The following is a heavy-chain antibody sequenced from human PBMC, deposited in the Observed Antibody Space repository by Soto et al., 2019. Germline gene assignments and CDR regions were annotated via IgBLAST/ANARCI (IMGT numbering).Heavy chain of an antibody. Sequence: QVQLVQSGAEMKRPGASVKVSCKTSGYTFSNYGITWVRQAPGQPLEWLGWISLYSDGTNYAQKFQGRVSMTTDTSTTTAYMELRSLRSDDTAVYYCARVVPGAEAWFGPWGQGTLVTVSS. CDR3: ARVVPGAEAWFGP. V-gene: IGHV1-18*01. CDR2: ISLYSDGT. CDR1: GYTFSNYG. D-gene: IGHD2-2*01. J-gene: IGHJ5*02.